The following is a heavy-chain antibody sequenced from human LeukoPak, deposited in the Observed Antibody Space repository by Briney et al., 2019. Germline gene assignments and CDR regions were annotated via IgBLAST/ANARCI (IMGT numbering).Heavy chain of an antibody. Sequence: ASVKVSCKTSGYTFSGYGISWVRQAPGQSLEWMGWITGNNGNTNYAPSLQGRVTMTKDTSTNTAYMELTSLRSDDTAVYYCARDQRNSGSYRFEYWGQGTLVTVSS. CDR2: ITGNNGNT. V-gene: IGHV1-18*01. CDR1: GYTFSGYG. CDR3: ARDQRNSGSYRFEY. J-gene: IGHJ4*02. D-gene: IGHD1-26*01.